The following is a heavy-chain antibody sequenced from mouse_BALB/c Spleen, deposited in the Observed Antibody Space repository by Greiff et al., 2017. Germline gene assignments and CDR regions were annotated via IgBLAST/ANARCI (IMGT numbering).Heavy chain of an antibody. V-gene: IGHV5-9-4*01. D-gene: IGHD4-1*01. Sequence: EVKLVESGGGLVKPGGSLKLSCAASGFTFSSYAMSWVRQSPENRLEWVAEISSGGSYTYYPDTVPGRFTISRDNAKNTLYLEMSSLRSEDTAMYYCARAWDAMDYWGQGTSVTVSS. J-gene: IGHJ4*01. CDR1: GFTFSSYA. CDR3: ARAWDAMDY. CDR2: ISSGGSYT.